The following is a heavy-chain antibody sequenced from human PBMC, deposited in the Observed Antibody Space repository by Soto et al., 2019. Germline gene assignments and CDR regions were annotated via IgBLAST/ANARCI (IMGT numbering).Heavy chain of an antibody. V-gene: IGHV3-23*01. D-gene: IGHD6-13*01. CDR1: GFTFSNYA. CDR3: AKLNLFVSAAAGRGPFDY. Sequence: VQLLESGGGLVQPGGSLRLSCAASGFTFSNYAMSWVRQAPGKGLEWVSAVSGSGGNTYYADSVQGRFTISRDNSKNMLNLQMNSLSAEDTALYYCAKLNLFVSAAAGRGPFDYWGQGTLVTVSS. CDR2: VSGSGGNT. J-gene: IGHJ4*02.